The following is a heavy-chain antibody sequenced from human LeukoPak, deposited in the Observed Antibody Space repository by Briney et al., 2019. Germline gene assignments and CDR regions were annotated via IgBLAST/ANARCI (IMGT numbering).Heavy chain of an antibody. J-gene: IGHJ4*02. D-gene: IGHD3-22*01. CDR1: GFTFSNYA. Sequence: GGSLRLSCVASGFTFSNYAMHWVRQAPGKGLEWVAVISYGGSNKYYADSMNGRFIISRDNSKNTLYLQMISLGAEDTAVYYCARGQFRLSDFDSSAFDYWGQGTLVTVSS. CDR2: ISYGGSNK. V-gene: IGHV3-30*04. CDR3: ARGQFRLSDFDSSAFDY.